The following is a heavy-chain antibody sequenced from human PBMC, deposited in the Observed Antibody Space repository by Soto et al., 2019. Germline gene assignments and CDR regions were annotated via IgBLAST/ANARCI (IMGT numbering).Heavy chain of an antibody. CDR2: ISRSGSTI. J-gene: IGHJ6*02. Sequence: GGSLRLSCEASGFTFRDFYMNWIRQAPGKGLEWVSYISRSGSTIKYADSVKGRFTISRDSAKNSLYLQMSTLRVEDTAVYYYAQESRNQSYNIYNYGMDVWGPGTTVTVSS. CDR3: AQESRNQSYNIYNYGMDV. D-gene: IGHD3-10*01. CDR1: GFTFRDFY. V-gene: IGHV3-11*01.